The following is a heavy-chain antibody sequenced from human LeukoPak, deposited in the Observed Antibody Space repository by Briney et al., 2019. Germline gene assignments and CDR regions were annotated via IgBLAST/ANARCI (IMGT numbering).Heavy chain of an antibody. CDR1: GFTFSSYS. Sequence: GGSLRLSCAASGFTFSSYSMNWVRQAPGKGLEWVSSISSSSSYIYYADSVKGRFTISRDNAKNSLYLQMNSLRAEGTAVYYRAAAGVVVPAAIPKGFDYWGQGTLVTVSS. V-gene: IGHV3-21*01. J-gene: IGHJ4*02. CDR3: AAAGVVVPAAIPKGFDY. CDR2: ISSSSSYI. D-gene: IGHD2-2*01.